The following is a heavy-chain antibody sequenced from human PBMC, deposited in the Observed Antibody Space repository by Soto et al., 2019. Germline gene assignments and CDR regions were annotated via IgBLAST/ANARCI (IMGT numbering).Heavy chain of an antibody. CDR2: ISYDGNNK. Sequence: PGVSLRLSCAASGFSFSSYAMHWVRQAPGKGLEWVAVISYDGNNKYYADSVKGRITISRDSSKNMVYLQMNSLRPEDTAVYYCARAPPRGIAAPGTWGSGMDVWGQGTTVTVYS. CDR3: ARAPPRGIAAPGTWGSGMDV. V-gene: IGHV3-30-3*01. D-gene: IGHD6-13*01. J-gene: IGHJ6*02. CDR1: GFSFSSYA.